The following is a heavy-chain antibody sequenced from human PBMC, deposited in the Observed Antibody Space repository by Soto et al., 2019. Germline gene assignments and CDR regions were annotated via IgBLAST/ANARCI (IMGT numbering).Heavy chain of an antibody. Sequence: SDTLSLTFTVSGGSISSVGYYWSWIRQHPGKGLEWIGYIYYSGSTYYNPSLKSRVNISVDTSKNQFSLKLSYVTAEDTAVYYCARGRSSGWXYFDDWGQGTLXTXS. CDR3: ARGRSSGWXYFDD. J-gene: IGHJ4*02. CDR2: IYYSGST. V-gene: IGHV4-31*03. D-gene: IGHD6-19*01. CDR1: GGSISSVGYY.